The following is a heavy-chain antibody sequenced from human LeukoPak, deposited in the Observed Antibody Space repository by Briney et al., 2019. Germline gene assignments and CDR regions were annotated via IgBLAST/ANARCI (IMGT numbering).Heavy chain of an antibody. CDR3: ARGGTATYYFDY. J-gene: IGHJ4*02. Sequence: PGGSLRLSCAAPGFTFSSYWMSWVRQAPGKGLEWVANIKLDGSEKNYVDSVKGRFTISRDNAKNSVYLQMNSLRAEDTAVYYCARGGTATYYFDYWGQGTLVTVSS. D-gene: IGHD3-16*01. CDR1: GFTFSSYW. V-gene: IGHV3-7*01. CDR2: IKLDGSEK.